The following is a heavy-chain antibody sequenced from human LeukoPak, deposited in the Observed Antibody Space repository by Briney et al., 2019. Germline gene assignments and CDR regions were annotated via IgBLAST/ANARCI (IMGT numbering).Heavy chain of an antibody. Sequence: GASVKVSCKASGYTFTSYDINWVRQATGQGLEWMGWMNPNSGNTGYARKFQGRVTMTRNTSISTAYMELSSLRSEDTAVYYCARVGAYCSSASCPYYFDYWGQGTLVTVSS. CDR3: ARVGAYCSSASCPYYFDY. V-gene: IGHV1-8*01. CDR1: GYTFTSYD. D-gene: IGHD2-2*01. J-gene: IGHJ4*02. CDR2: MNPNSGNT.